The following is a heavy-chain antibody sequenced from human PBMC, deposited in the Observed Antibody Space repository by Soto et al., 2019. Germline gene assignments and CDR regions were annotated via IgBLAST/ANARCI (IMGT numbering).Heavy chain of an antibody. J-gene: IGHJ6*03. Sequence: QVQLQESGPGLVKPSQTLSLTCTVSGGSISSVGYYWSWIRQHPGKVLEWIGYIYYSGSTKYNPSLKSRVTISVDTSKNQFSLRLSSVTAADTAVYYCAISYDPGNNLGYMDVWGKGTTVTVSS. V-gene: IGHV4-31*03. D-gene: IGHD3-16*01. CDR3: AISYDPGNNLGYMDV. CDR2: IYYSGST. CDR1: GGSISSVGYY.